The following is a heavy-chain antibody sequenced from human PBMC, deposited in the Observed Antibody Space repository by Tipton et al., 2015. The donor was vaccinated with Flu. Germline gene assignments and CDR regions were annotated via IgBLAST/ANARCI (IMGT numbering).Heavy chain of an antibody. V-gene: IGHV4-38-2*02. CDR3: ARDIGALNWFDP. CDR2: ISHSGRT. CDR1: DYSISSGYY. J-gene: IGHJ5*02. Sequence: GLVKPSETLSLICAVSDYSISSGYYWGWIRQPPGKGLEWIGCISHSGRTYYNPSLKSRVTISVDTAKNQFSQRLSSVTAADTAVYYCARDIGALNWFDPWGQGALVTVSS.